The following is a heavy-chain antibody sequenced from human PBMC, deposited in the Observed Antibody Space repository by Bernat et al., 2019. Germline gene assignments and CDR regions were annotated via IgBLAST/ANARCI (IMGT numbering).Heavy chain of an antibody. CDR1: GFTFSSYA. V-gene: IGHV3-23*01. Sequence: EVQLLESGGGLVQPGGSLRLSCAASGFTFSSYAMSWVRQAPGKGLEWVAAISGSGGSTYYADSVKCRFTSSRDNSKNTLYLQMNSLRAEDTAVYYCAKVSRYYYGSGIEFDYRGQGTLVNVSS. CDR3: AKVSRYYYGSGIEFDY. D-gene: IGHD3-10*01. J-gene: IGHJ4*02. CDR2: ISGSGGST.